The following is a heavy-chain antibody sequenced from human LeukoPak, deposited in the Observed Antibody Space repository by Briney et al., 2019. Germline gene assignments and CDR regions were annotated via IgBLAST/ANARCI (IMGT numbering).Heavy chain of an antibody. V-gene: IGHV3-9*03. CDR3: VKDPARDFWSGYYAFDI. CDR2: ISWNSGSI. Sequence: GGSLRLSCAASEFTFDDYAMHWVRQAPGKGLEWVSGISWNSGSIGYADSVKGRFTISRDNAKNSLYPQMNSLRAEDMALYYCVKDPARDFWSGYYAFDIWGQGTMVTVFS. CDR1: EFTFDDYA. J-gene: IGHJ3*02. D-gene: IGHD3-3*01.